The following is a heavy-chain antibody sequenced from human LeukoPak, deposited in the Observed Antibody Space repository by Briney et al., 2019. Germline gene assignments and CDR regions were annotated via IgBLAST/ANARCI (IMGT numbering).Heavy chain of an antibody. CDR3: AREYYDILTGYYLDY. CDR1: GYSFTSSW. CDR2: IGPSDSYT. Sequence: GESLKISCKGSGYSFTSSWINWVRQMPGKGLEWMGRIGPSDSYTNYSPSFQGHVTISADKSISTAYLQWSSLKASDTAMYYCAREYYDILTGYYLDYWGQGTLVTVSS. D-gene: IGHD3-9*01. V-gene: IGHV5-10-1*01. J-gene: IGHJ4*02.